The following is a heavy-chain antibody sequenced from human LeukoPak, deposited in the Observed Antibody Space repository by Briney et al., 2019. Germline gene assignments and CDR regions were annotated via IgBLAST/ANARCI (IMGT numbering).Heavy chain of an antibody. V-gene: IGHV1-24*01. J-gene: IGHJ4*02. CDR1: GYTLTELS. CDR3: ATGGVGATTGTYDAGDVY. D-gene: IGHD1-26*01. CDR2: FDPEDGET. Sequence: GASVKVSCKVSGYTLTELSMHWVRQAPGKGLEWMGGFDPEDGETIYAQKFQGRVTMTEDTSTDTAYMELSRLRSEDTAVYYCATGGVGATTGTYDAGDVYWGQGTLVTVSS.